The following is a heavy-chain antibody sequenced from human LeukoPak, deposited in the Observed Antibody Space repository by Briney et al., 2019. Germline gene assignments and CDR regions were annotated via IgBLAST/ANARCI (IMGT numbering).Heavy chain of an antibody. Sequence: SVKVSCKASGGTFSSYAISWVRQAPGQGLEWMGGIIPIFGTANYAQKFQGRVTITADESTSTAYMELSSLRSEDTAVYCCARYHCSSTSCYDWFDPWGQGTLVTVSS. CDR1: GGTFSSYA. J-gene: IGHJ5*02. CDR3: ARYHCSSTSCYDWFDP. V-gene: IGHV1-69*01. CDR2: IIPIFGTA. D-gene: IGHD2-2*01.